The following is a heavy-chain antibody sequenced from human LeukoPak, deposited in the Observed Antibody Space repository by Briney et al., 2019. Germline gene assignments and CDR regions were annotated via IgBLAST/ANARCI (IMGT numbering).Heavy chain of an antibody. CDR2: INHSGST. CDR3: ARADYYGSGSYPFDY. CDR1: GGSFSGYY. J-gene: IGHJ4*02. V-gene: IGHV4-34*01. D-gene: IGHD3-10*01. Sequence: PSETLSLTCAVYGGSFSGYYWSWIRKPPGKGLEWIGEINHSGSTNYNPSLKSRVTISVDTSKNQFSLRLSSVTAADTAVYYCARADYYGSGSYPFDYWGQGTLVTVSS.